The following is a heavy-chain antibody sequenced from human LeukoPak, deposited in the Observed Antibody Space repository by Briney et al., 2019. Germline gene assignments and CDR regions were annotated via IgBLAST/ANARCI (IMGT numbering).Heavy chain of an antibody. CDR1: GYTFTSYD. D-gene: IGHD6-13*01. V-gene: IGHV1-8*01. CDR3: ARAGAYSSSWYADY. Sequence: GASVKVSCKASGYTFTSYDINWVRQATGQGLEWMGWMNPNSGNTGYAQKFQGRVTMTRNTSISTAYMELSSLRSEDTAVYYCARAGAYSSSWYADYWGQGTLVTVSS. J-gene: IGHJ4*02. CDR2: MNPNSGNT.